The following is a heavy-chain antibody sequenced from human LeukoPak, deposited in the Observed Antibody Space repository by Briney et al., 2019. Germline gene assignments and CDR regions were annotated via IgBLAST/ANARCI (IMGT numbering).Heavy chain of an antibody. J-gene: IGHJ4*02. Sequence: PSETLSLTCTVSGGSVSSGSYYWSWIRQPPGKGLEWIGYIYYSGSTNYNPSLKSRVTISVDTSKNQFSLKLSSVTAADTAVYYCARDAYGDIDYWGQGTLVTVSS. V-gene: IGHV4-61*01. CDR3: ARDAYGDIDY. CDR2: IYYSGST. CDR1: GGSVSSGSYY. D-gene: IGHD4-17*01.